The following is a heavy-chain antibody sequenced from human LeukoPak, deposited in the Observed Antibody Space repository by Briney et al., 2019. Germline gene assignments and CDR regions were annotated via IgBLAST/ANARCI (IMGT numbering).Heavy chain of an antibody. CDR3: ARGDDCTNGVCVFVDY. CDR1: GGSISSYY. V-gene: IGHV4-59*01. J-gene: IGHJ4*02. CDR2: IYYSGST. D-gene: IGHD2-8*01. Sequence: LETLSLTCTVSGGSISSYYWSWIRQPPGKGLEWIGYIYYSGSTNYNPSLKSRVTISVDTSKNQFSLKLSSVTAADTAVYYCARGDDCTNGVCVFVDYWGQGTLVTVSS.